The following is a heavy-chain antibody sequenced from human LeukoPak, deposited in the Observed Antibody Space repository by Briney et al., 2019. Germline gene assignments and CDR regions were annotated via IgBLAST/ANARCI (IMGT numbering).Heavy chain of an antibody. CDR3: ASPGSHDAFDI. CDR2: IYSGGST. CDR1: GFTVSSNY. D-gene: IGHD1-14*01. Sequence: PGGSLRLSCAASGFTVSSNYMSWVRQAPGKGLEWVSVIYSGGSTYYADSVKGRFTISRDNSKNTLYLQMNSLRAEDTAVYYCASPGSHDAFDIWGQGTMVTVSS. V-gene: IGHV3-53*01. J-gene: IGHJ3*02.